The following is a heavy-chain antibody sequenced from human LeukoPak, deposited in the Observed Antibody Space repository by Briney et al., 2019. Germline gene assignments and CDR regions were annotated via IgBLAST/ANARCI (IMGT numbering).Heavy chain of an antibody. Sequence: GGSLRLSCAASGFTVSSSYINWVRQAPGKGLEWVAVISYDGSNKYYADSVKGRFTISRDNSKNTLYLQMNSLRAEDTAVYYCAKDGLIAAAGTGYFQHWGQGTLVTVSS. CDR3: AKDGLIAAAGTGYFQH. D-gene: IGHD6-13*01. CDR1: GFTVSSSY. V-gene: IGHV3-30*18. J-gene: IGHJ1*01. CDR2: ISYDGSNK.